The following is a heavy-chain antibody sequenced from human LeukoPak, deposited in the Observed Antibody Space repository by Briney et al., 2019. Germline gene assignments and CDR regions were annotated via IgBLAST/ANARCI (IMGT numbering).Heavy chain of an antibody. CDR2: IYYSGST. V-gene: IGHV4-59*08. CDR1: GGSISSYY. J-gene: IGHJ3*02. D-gene: IGHD1-26*01. CDR3: ARRAGRSDAFDI. Sequence: PSETLSLTCTVSGGSISSYYWSWIRQPPGKGLEWIGYIYYSGSTNYNPSLKSRVTISVDTSKNQFSLKLSSVTAADTAVYYCARRAGRSDAFDIWGQGTMVTVSS.